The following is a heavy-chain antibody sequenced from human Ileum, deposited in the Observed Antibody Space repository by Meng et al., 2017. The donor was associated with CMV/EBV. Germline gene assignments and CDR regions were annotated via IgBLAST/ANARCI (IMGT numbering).Heavy chain of an antibody. CDR1: GFTFRSYS. CDR2: ISSSGSWI. V-gene: IGHV3-21*04. J-gene: IGHJ4*02. D-gene: IGHD1-26*01. CDR3: TRGSGSYRGALDY. Sequence: GESLKISCEASGFTFRSYSINWVRQAPGKGLEWVSSISSSGSWIYYAESVKGRFTISRDNAKNSVFLQMNSLRAEDTAIYYCTRGSGSYRGALDYWGQGTLVTVSS.